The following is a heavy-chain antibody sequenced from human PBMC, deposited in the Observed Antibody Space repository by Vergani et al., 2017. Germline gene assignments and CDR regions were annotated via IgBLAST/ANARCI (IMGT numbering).Heavy chain of an antibody. CDR3: AKANPRNSGYDYLYYYHAIDV. D-gene: IGHD5-12*01. V-gene: IGHV3-23*01. Sequence: EVQLLESGGDLVQPGGSLRLSCAASGFTFNHYAMNWVRQAPGKGLEWVSGISGSGGSTYYEGSVKGRFTISRDSSKNTLYLQMNSLSAGDTAVYYCAKANPRNSGYDYLYYYHAIDVWGQGTTVTVSS. J-gene: IGHJ6*02. CDR2: ISGSGGST. CDR1: GFTFNHYA.